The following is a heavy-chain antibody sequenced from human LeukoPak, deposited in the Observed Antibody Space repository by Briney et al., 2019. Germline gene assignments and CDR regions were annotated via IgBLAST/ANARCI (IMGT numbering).Heavy chain of an antibody. CDR1: GYTFTGYY. J-gene: IGHJ3*02. Sequence: ASVKVSCKASGYTFTGYYMHWVRQAPGQGLEWMGWINPNSGGTNYAQKFQGRVTMTRDTSISTAYMELSRLRSDDTAAYYCARVTIVVVPDDAFDIWGQGTMVTVSS. D-gene: IGHD2-2*01. CDR3: ARVTIVVVPDDAFDI. CDR2: INPNSGGT. V-gene: IGHV1-2*02.